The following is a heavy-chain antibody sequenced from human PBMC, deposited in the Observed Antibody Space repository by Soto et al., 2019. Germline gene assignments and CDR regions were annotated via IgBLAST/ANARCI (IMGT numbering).Heavy chain of an antibody. Sequence: QIHLQQSGPGLVKPSGTLSLNCAVSGGSISGVNWWSWVRQPPGEVLEWIGEIYHSGYTRTYYNPSLKSPVTSSLDESENRFSLVLTSVTDADTAVYFCAGHVTMSGTRGFDYWGQGPLVIASS. D-gene: IGHD6-13*01. J-gene: IGHJ4*02. CDR3: AGHVTMSGTRGFDY. CDR2: IYHSGYTRT. V-gene: IGHV4-4*02. CDR1: GGSISGVNW.